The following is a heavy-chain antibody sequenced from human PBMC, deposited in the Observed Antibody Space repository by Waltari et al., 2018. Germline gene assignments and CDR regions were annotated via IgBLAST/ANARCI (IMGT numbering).Heavy chain of an antibody. CDR3: ARTPHLEWLLPHFDY. V-gene: IGHV3-30-3*01. Sequence: QVQLVESGGGVVQPGRSLRLSCAASGFTFSSYAMPWVRQAPGKGLEGVAVISYDGSNKYYAVSVKGRFTISRDNSKNTLYLQMNSLRAEDTAVYYCARTPHLEWLLPHFDYWGQGTLVTVSS. J-gene: IGHJ4*02. CDR2: ISYDGSNK. CDR1: GFTFSSYA. D-gene: IGHD3-3*01.